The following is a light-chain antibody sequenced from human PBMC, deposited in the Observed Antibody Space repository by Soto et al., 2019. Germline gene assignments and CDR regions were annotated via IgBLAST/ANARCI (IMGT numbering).Light chain of an antibody. CDR2: RNN. J-gene: IGLJ2*01. CDR3: SPWDDRLSGPGVV. V-gene: IGLV1-47*01. Sequence: QSVLTQPPSASGTPGQRVTISCSGSSSNVGSYYVYWYQQLPGTAPKLLIYRNNQRPSGFPDRFSGSKSGTSASLAISGLRSEDDADYYCSPWDDRLSGPGVVYRGGTKLTVL. CDR1: SSNVGSYY.